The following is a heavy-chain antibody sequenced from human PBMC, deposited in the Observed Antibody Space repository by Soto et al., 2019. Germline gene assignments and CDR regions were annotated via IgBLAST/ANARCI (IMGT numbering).Heavy chain of an antibody. CDR3: TTDHDSGYDSDNDAFDI. Sequence: PGGSLRLSCAGSGFTVSNAWMSWVRQAPGKGLEWVGRIKSKTDGGTTDYAAPVKGRFTISRDDSKNTLYLQMNSLKTEDTAVYYCTTDHDSGYDSDNDAFDIWGQGTMVTVSS. D-gene: IGHD5-12*01. V-gene: IGHV3-15*01. J-gene: IGHJ3*02. CDR2: IKSKTDGGTT. CDR1: GFTVSNAW.